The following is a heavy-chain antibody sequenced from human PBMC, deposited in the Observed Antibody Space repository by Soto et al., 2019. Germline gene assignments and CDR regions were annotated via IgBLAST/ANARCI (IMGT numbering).Heavy chain of an antibody. CDR1: GFTVSSNY. CDR2: IYSGGST. V-gene: IGHV3-53*01. J-gene: IGHJ4*02. CDR3: ARVSSGWYGYFDY. D-gene: IGHD6-19*01. Sequence: GSLRLSCAASGFTVSSNYMSWVRQAPGKGLEWVSVIYSGGSTYYADSVKGRFTISRDNSKNTLYLQMNSLRAEDTAVYYCARVSSGWYGYFDYWGQGTLVTVSS.